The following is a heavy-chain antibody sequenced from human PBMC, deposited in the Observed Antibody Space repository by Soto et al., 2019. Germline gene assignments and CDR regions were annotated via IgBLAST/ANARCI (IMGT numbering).Heavy chain of an antibody. CDR3: ARGHYYDTGGYYVLAAFDI. CDR1: GYTFTSYD. Sequence: QVQLVQSGAEVKKPGASVKVSCKASGYTFTSYDIDWVRQATGQGLEWMGWMNPNSGNTGYAQKFQGRVTMTRNTSISTAYMELSSLRSEDTAVYYCARGHYYDTGGYYVLAAFDIWGQGTTVTVSS. J-gene: IGHJ3*02. V-gene: IGHV1-8*01. CDR2: MNPNSGNT. D-gene: IGHD3-22*01.